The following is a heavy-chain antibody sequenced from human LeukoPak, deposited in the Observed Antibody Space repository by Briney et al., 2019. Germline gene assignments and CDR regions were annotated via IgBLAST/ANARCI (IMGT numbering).Heavy chain of an antibody. V-gene: IGHV1-69*13. CDR3: ARVEGSNWFDP. CDR1: GGTFSSYA. CDR2: IIPIFGTA. D-gene: IGHD3-3*01. Sequence: ASVKVSCKASGGTFSSYAISWVRQAPGQGLEWMGGIIPIFGTANYAQRFQGRVTITADESTSTAYMELSSLRSDDTAVYYCARVEGSNWFDPWGQGTLVTVSS. J-gene: IGHJ5*02.